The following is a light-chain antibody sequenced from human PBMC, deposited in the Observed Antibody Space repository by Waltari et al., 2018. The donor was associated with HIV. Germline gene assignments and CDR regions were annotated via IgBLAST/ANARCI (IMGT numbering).Light chain of an antibody. V-gene: IGLV3-1*01. CDR2: QDS. CDR3: QAWDSSMVV. Sequence: SYELTQPPSVSVPPGQTASLTCPGDKLGAKYACWYQQKPGQSPVLVIYQDSKRPSGIPERFSGSNSGNTATLTISGTQAMDEADYYCQAWDSSMVVFGGGTKLTVL. CDR1: KLGAKY. J-gene: IGLJ2*01.